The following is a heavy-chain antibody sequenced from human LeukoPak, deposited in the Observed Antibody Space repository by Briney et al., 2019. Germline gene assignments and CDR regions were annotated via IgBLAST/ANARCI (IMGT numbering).Heavy chain of an antibody. CDR2: IYSGGDT. V-gene: IGHV3-53*01. D-gene: IGHD5-18*01. CDR1: GFTVSSNY. Sequence: GGSLRLSWAASGFTVSSNYMSWVRQPPGKGLEWVSIIYSGGDTSYADSVKGRFTISRDNSKNTLYLQMNSLRAEDTAVYYCARDPGYSYGYLFDYWGQGTLVTVSS. J-gene: IGHJ4*02. CDR3: ARDPGYSYGYLFDY.